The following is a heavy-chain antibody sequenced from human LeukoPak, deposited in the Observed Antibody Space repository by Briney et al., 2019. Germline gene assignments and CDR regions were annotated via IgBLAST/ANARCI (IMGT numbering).Heavy chain of an antibody. J-gene: IGHJ6*03. Sequence: GGSLRLSCAASGFTFSSYAMSWVRQAPGKGLEWVSAISGSGGSTYYADSVKGRVTISRDNSKNTLYLQMHSLRAEETAVYYCRATGDIVVVPAAHYYYYYMHVWGKGTKVTVSS. CDR1: GFTFSSYA. CDR2: ISGSGGST. CDR3: RATGDIVVVPAAHYYYYYMHV. V-gene: IGHV3-23*01. D-gene: IGHD2-2*01.